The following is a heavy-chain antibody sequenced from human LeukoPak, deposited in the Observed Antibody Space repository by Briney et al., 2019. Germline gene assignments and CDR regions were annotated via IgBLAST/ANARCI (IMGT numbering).Heavy chain of an antibody. V-gene: IGHV4-59*01. Sequence: SETLSLTCTVSGGSISSYYWSWIRQPPGKGLEWIGYIYYSGSTNYNSSLKSRVTISVDTSKNQLSLKLSSVTAADTAVYYCARGVGSSYFDYWGQGTLVTVSS. CDR3: ARGVGSSYFDY. CDR2: IYYSGST. J-gene: IGHJ4*02. D-gene: IGHD6-13*01. CDR1: GGSISSYY.